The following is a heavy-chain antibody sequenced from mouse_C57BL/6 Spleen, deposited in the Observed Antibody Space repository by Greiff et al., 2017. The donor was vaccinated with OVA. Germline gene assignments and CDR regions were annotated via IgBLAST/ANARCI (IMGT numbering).Heavy chain of an antibody. J-gene: IGHJ2*01. Sequence: VQLQQPGAELVRPGSSVKLSCKASGYTFTSYWMHWVKQRPGQGLEWIGEIDPSDSYTNYNQKFKGKSTLTVDKSSSTAYMQLSSLTSEDSAVYYCARGENYYGSSSDYWGQGTTLTVSS. CDR3: ARGENYYGSSSDY. CDR2: IDPSDSYT. V-gene: IGHV1-69*01. D-gene: IGHD1-1*01. CDR1: GYTFTSYW.